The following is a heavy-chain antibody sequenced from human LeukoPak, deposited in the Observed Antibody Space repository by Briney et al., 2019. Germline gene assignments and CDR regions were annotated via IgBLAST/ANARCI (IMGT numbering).Heavy chain of an antibody. CDR2: INHDGST. D-gene: IGHD3-16*01. V-gene: IGHV4-34*01. CDR1: GGSFSGYY. J-gene: IGHJ4*02. Sequence: PSETLSLTCAVYGGSFSGYYWSYIRQSPGKGLEWIGEINHDGSTIYNPSLKSRVTMSVDTSKNQFSLKLRSVTAADTAVYYCARGRYYFDDSDAYFYWGQGTLVTVSS. CDR3: ARGRYYFDDSDAYFY.